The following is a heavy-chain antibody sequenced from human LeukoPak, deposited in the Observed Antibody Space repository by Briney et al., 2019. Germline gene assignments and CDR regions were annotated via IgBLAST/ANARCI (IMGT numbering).Heavy chain of an antibody. J-gene: IGHJ4*02. CDR2: IIPILGIA. V-gene: IGHV1-69*04. CDR1: GGTFSSYA. D-gene: IGHD1-26*01. Sequence: SVKVSCKASGGTFSSYAISWVRQAPGQGLEWMGRIIPILGIANYAQKFQGRVTMTRNTSISTAYMELSSLRSEDTAVYYCAIKLSSGGFWGQGTLVTVSS. CDR3: AIKLSSGGF.